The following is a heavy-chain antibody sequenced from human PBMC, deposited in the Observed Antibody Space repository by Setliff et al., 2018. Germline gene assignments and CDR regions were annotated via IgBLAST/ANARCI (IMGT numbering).Heavy chain of an antibody. Sequence: SVKVSCKASGGTFSSYAISWVRQAPGQGLEWMGGIIPIFGTANYAQKFQGRVTITADESTSTAYMELSSLRSEDTAVYYCARGEGIVASSGWYPTSFDYWGQGALVTVSS. CDR1: GGTFSSYA. J-gene: IGHJ4*02. V-gene: IGHV1-69*13. D-gene: IGHD6-19*01. CDR2: IIPIFGTA. CDR3: ARGEGIVASSGWYPTSFDY.